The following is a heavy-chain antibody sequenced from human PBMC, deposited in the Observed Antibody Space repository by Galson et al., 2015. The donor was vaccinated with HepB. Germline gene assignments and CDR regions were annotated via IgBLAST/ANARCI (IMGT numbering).Heavy chain of an antibody. V-gene: IGHV1-2*02. Sequence: SVKVPCKASGYTFTGYYTHWVRQAPGQGLEWMGWINPNSGGTNYAQKFQGRVTMTRDTSISTAYMELSRLRSDDTAVYYCVRYDYSNYFDYWGQGTLVTVSS. J-gene: IGHJ4*02. CDR3: VRYDYSNYFDY. CDR1: GYTFTGYY. D-gene: IGHD4-11*01. CDR2: INPNSGGT.